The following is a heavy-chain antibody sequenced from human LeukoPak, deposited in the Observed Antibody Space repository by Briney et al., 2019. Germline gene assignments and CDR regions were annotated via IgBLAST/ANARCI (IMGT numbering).Heavy chain of an antibody. V-gene: IGHV4-39*01. D-gene: IGHD3-3*01. CDR3: AGHFYDFWSGYYRTDNWFDP. Sequence: SETLSLTCTVSGGSISSSSYYWGWIRQPPGKGLEWIGSIYYSGNTYYNPSLKSRVTISVDTSKNQFSLKLSSVTAADTAVYYCAGHFYDFWSGYYRTDNWFDPWGQGTLVTVSS. CDR1: GGSISSSSYY. J-gene: IGHJ5*02. CDR2: IYYSGNT.